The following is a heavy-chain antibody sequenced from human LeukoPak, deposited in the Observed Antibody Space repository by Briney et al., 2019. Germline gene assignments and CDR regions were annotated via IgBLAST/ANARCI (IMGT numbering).Heavy chain of an antibody. V-gene: IGHV3-7*01. D-gene: IGHD3-10*01. J-gene: IGHJ6*03. Sequence: GGSLRLSCAASGFTFNTFWMSWVRQAPGKGLEWVANIKHDGSEKYYVDSVKGRFTISRDNAKNSLYLQMNSLRAEDTAVYYCARVRYYYGSGGYYNVDYYYYYYMDVWGKGTTVTVSS. CDR1: GFTFNTFW. CDR3: ARVRYYYGSGGYYNVDYYYYYYMDV. CDR2: IKHDGSEK.